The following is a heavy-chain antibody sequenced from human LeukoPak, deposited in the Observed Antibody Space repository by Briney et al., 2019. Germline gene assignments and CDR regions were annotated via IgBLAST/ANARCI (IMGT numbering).Heavy chain of an antibody. Sequence: ASVKVSCKASGYTFTSYSISWVRQAPGQGLEWMGWINTNTGNPTYAQGFTGRFVFSLDTSVSAAYLQISSLKAEDTAVYYCARMGRDNYYYYYMDVWGKGTTVTASS. D-gene: IGHD2-15*01. CDR1: GYTFTSYS. V-gene: IGHV7-4-1*02. J-gene: IGHJ6*03. CDR2: INTNTGNP. CDR3: ARMGRDNYYYYYMDV.